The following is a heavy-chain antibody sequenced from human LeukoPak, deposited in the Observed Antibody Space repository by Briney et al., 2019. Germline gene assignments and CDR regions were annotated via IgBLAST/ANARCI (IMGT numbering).Heavy chain of an antibody. CDR2: INSDGSST. CDR3: ARETGGYHDAFDI. D-gene: IGHD1-14*01. J-gene: IGHJ3*02. Sequence: PGGSLRLSCTASGFTFSSYWMHWVRQAPGKGLVWVSRINSDGSSTSYADSVKGRFTISRDNAKNTLYLQMNSLRAEDTAVYYCARETGGYHDAFDIWGQGTMVTVSS. CDR1: GFTFSSYW. V-gene: IGHV3-74*01.